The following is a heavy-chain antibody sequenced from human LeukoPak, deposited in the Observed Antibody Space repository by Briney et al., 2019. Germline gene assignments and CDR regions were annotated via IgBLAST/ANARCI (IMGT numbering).Heavy chain of an antibody. J-gene: IGHJ6*02. CDR1: GGSISSSSYY. D-gene: IGHD3-10*01. V-gene: IGHV4-39*01. Sequence: SETLSLTCTVSGGSISSSSYYWGWIRQPPGKGLEWIGSIYYSGSTYYNPSLKSRVTISVDTSKNQFSLKVNSVTAADTAMYYCTRGRPLVGSGSYFGRARMDVWGQGTTVTVSS. CDR3: TRGRPLVGSGSYFGRARMDV. CDR2: IYYSGST.